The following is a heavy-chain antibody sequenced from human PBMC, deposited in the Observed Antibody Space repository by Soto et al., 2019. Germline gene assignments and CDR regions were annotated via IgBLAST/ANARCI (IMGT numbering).Heavy chain of an antibody. CDR2: IYSGGST. D-gene: IGHD2-15*01. Sequence: GGSLRLSCAASGFTVSSNYMSWVRQAPGKGLEWVSVIYSGGSTYYADSVKGRFTISRDNSKNTLYLQMNSLRAEDTAVYYCARDKRISKWYYYGMDVWGQGTTVTVSS. CDR3: ARDKRISKWYYYGMDV. CDR1: GFTVSSNY. V-gene: IGHV3-53*01. J-gene: IGHJ6*02.